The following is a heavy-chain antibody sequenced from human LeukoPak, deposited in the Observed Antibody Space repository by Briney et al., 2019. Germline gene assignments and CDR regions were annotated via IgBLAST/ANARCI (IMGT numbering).Heavy chain of an antibody. D-gene: IGHD1-26*01. CDR1: VYTFTDYY. CDR3: ARGSGSQPLPSDY. V-gene: IGHV1-2*02. Sequence: ASVTVSYMASVYTFTDYYMHWVRQAPGQGREGMGWINPNSGGTNYAQKFQGGVTITRDTSISTAYMELRRLRSDDTAVYYCARGSGSQPLPSDYWGQGTLVTVSS. CDR2: INPNSGGT. J-gene: IGHJ4*02.